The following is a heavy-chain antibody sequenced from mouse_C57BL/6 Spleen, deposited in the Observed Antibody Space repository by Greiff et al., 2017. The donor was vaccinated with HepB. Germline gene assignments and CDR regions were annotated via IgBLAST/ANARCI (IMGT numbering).Heavy chain of an antibody. J-gene: IGHJ2*01. Sequence: VQLQESGPELVKPGASVKISCKASGYAFSSSWMNWVKQRPGKGLEWIGRIYPGDGDTNYNGKFKGKATLTADKSSSTAYMQLSSLTSEDSAVYFCARWDWDFDYWGQGTTLTVSS. CDR1: GYAFSSSW. D-gene: IGHD4-1*01. CDR3: ARWDWDFDY. V-gene: IGHV1-82*01. CDR2: IYPGDGDT.